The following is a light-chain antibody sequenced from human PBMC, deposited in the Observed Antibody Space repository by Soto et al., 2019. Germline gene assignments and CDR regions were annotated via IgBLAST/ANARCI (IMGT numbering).Light chain of an antibody. CDR3: QQYRT. CDR2: WAS. Sequence: DIVMTQSPDSLAVSLGERATINCKSSQSVLYSSNNKNYLAWYQQKPGQPPKLLIYWASTRESGVPGRFSGSGSGTDFTLTISSLQAEDVAVYYCQQYRTFGQGTKVDIK. V-gene: IGKV4-1*01. J-gene: IGKJ1*01. CDR1: QSVLYSSNNKNY.